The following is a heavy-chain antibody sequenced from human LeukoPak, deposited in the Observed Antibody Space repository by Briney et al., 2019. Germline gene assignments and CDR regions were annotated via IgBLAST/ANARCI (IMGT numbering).Heavy chain of an antibody. CDR1: GFSFSDYY. D-gene: IGHD3-10*01. V-gene: IGHV3-11*06. CDR2: ISGNRKYV. CDR3: ARGPQRGVIMN. J-gene: IGHJ4*02. Sequence: GGSLRLSCAASGFSFSDYYMNWIRQAPGKGLEWVSHISGNRKYVSHADSVKGRSTISRDNAKNSLCLQMNSLRVEDTAMYYCARGPQRGVIMNWGQGTLVTVSS.